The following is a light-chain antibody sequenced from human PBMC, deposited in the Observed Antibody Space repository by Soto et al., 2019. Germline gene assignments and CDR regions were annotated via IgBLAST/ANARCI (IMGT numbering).Light chain of an antibody. CDR2: DAS. Sequence: EIVFTQSPATLSLSPWERAAVSCRASQSVSSYLAWYQQKPGQAPRLLIYDASNRATGIPARFSGSGSGTDFTLTISSLEPEDFAVYYCQQRSNWPRTFGQGTKVDIK. V-gene: IGKV3-11*01. J-gene: IGKJ1*01. CDR1: QSVSSY. CDR3: QQRSNWPRT.